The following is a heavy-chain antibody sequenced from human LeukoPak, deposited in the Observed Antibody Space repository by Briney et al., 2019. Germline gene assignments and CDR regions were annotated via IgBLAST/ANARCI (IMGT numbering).Heavy chain of an antibody. J-gene: IGHJ4*02. CDR1: GGSFSGYY. CDR3: ARDDYKVWFGDLEDY. V-gene: IGHV4-34*01. D-gene: IGHD3-10*01. CDR2: INHSGST. Sequence: LGTLSPTRPVHGGSFSGYYLSWVRQPPGKGLGWVGGINHSGSTNYNPSLKSRVTISVDTSKNQFSLKLSSVTAADTAVYYCARDDYKVWFGDLEDYWGQGTLVTVSS.